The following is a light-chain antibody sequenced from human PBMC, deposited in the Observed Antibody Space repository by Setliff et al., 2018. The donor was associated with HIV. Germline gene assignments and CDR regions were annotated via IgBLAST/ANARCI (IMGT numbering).Light chain of an antibody. CDR3: SSYTSSSTYV. V-gene: IGLV2-14*03. Sequence: QSVLTQPASVSGSPGQSITISCTGTSSDVGGYNYVSWYQQHPGEAPKLMIYDVSIRPSGVSNRFSGSKSGNTASLTISGLQAEDEANYYCSSYTSSSTYVFGTGTKVTVL. CDR2: DVS. CDR1: SSDVGGYNY. J-gene: IGLJ1*01.